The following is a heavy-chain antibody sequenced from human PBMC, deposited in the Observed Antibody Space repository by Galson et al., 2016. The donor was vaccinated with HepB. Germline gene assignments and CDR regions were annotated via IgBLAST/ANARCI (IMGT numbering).Heavy chain of an antibody. CDR3: ARGGNSDEGDFFGMDV. CDR1: GFPFSDYY. D-gene: IGHD2/OR15-2a*01. V-gene: IGHV3-11*06. Sequence: CLRLSCAASGFPFSDYYRTWIRQAPGKGLEWVAHISSSSIYTKSSDSLKGRFTISRDYAKGLVYLQMNSLRAEDTAVYYRARGGNSDEGDFFGMDVWGQGTTVTVSS. CDR2: ISSSSIYT. J-gene: IGHJ6*02.